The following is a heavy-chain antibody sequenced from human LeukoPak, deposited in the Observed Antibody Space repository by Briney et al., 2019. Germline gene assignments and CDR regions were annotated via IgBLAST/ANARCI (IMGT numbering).Heavy chain of an antibody. J-gene: IGHJ4*02. CDR1: GYTFTGYY. CDR2: INPNSGGT. V-gene: IGHV1-2*02. Sequence: GASVKVSCKASGYTFTGYYMHWVRQAPGQGLEWMGWINPNSGGTNYAQKFQGRVTMTRDMSTSTVYMELSSLRSEDTAVYYCATEYYYDSSGYRQGVRWGQGTLVTVSS. D-gene: IGHD3-22*01. CDR3: ATEYYYDSSGYRQGVR.